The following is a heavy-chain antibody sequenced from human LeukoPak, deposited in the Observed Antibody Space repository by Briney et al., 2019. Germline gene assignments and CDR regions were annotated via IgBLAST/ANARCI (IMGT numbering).Heavy chain of an antibody. V-gene: IGHV1-2*02. CDR3: ARAGYYDYVWGSYRLYYFDY. D-gene: IGHD3-16*02. CDR2: INPNSGGT. CDR1: GYTFTGYY. Sequence: GASVKVSCKASGYTFTGYYMHWVRQAPGQGLEWMGWINPNSGGTNYAQKFQGRVTMTRDTSISTAYMELSRLRSDDTAVYYCARAGYYDYVWGSYRLYYFDYWGQGTLVTVSS. J-gene: IGHJ4*02.